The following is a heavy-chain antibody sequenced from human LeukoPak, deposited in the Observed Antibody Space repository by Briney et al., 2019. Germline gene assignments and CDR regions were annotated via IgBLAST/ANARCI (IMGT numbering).Heavy chain of an antibody. V-gene: IGHV3-9*01. J-gene: IGHJ4*02. CDR2: ISWNSGSI. CDR3: AKDRKSRYSSSSGDFDY. CDR1: GFTFDDYA. Sequence: SGGSLRLSCAASGFTFDDYAMHWVRQVPGKGLEWVSGISWNSGSIGYADSVKGRFTISRDNAKNSLYLQMSRLRGEDTALYYCAKDRKSRYSSSSGDFDYWGQGTLVTVSS. D-gene: IGHD6-6*01.